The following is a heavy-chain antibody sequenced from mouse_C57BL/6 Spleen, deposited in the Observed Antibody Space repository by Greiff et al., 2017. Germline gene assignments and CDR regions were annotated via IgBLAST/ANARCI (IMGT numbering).Heavy chain of an antibody. CDR2: ISSGGDYI. J-gene: IGHJ2*01. CDR3: TRARSSYFDY. Sequence: DVMLVESGEGLVKPGGSLKLSCAASGFTFSSYAMSWVRQTPEKRLEWVAYISSGGDYIYYADTVKGRFTISRDNARNTLYLQMSSLKSEDTAMYYCTRARSSYFDYWGQGTTLTVSS. CDR1: GFTFSSYA. V-gene: IGHV5-9-1*02. D-gene: IGHD1-1*01.